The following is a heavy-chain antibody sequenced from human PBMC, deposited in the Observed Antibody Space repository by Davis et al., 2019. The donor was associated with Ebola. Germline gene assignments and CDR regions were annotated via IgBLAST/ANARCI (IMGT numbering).Heavy chain of an antibody. Sequence: MPSETLSLTCAVYGESFSEYFWSWIRQSPGKGLEWIGEISHGGVSDFAPSLSSRVTISVDTSKNQFALKMNSVTAADTAVYYCARTTKTSVSDSGLGYTYFGPWSQGTLVTVSS. V-gene: IGHV4-34*01. D-gene: IGHD5-18*01. CDR1: GESFSEYF. J-gene: IGHJ5*02. CDR3: ARTTKTSVSDSGLGYTYFGP. CDR2: ISHGGVS.